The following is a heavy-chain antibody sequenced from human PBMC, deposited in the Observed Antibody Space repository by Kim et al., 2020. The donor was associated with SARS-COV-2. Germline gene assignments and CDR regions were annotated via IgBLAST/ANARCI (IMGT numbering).Heavy chain of an antibody. CDR3: ARDRESGPMDV. V-gene: IGHV4-4*02. D-gene: IGHD6-25*01. CDR2: T. J-gene: IGHJ6*02. Sequence: TNYNPSLKSRVTISVDKSRNQLSLRLSSVAAANTAEYYCARDRESGPMDVWGQRTTVTVSS.